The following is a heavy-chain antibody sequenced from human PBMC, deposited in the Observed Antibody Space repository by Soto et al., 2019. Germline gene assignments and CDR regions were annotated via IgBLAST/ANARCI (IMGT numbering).Heavy chain of an antibody. CDR3: AKGDNLGPKTGYAFDP. Sequence: PPPTLSLPCAISGDSVSSNTASWNWIRQSPSRGLEWLGRTYFRSKWYNAYAVSVKSRIIINPDTSNNQFSLQLNSVTPEDTAVYFCAKGDNLGPKTGYAFDPWGQGIMVTVSS. CDR2: TYFRSKWYN. V-gene: IGHV6-1*01. J-gene: IGHJ5*02. CDR1: GDSVSSNTAS. D-gene: IGHD5-12*01.